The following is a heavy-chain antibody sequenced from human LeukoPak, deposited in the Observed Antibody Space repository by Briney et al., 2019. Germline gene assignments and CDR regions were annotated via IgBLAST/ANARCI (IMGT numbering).Heavy chain of an antibody. D-gene: IGHD6-19*01. J-gene: IGHJ4*02. V-gene: IGHV3-48*03. CDR3: ARTPGWLVLMGRPLDY. Sequence: PGGSLRLSCAAPGFTFSRYEMNWVRQAPGKGLEWVSYISSSGSTIYYADSVKGRFTISRDNAKNSLYLQMNSLRAEDTAVYYCARTPGWLVLMGRPLDYWDQGTLVTVSS. CDR1: GFTFSRYE. CDR2: ISSSGSTI.